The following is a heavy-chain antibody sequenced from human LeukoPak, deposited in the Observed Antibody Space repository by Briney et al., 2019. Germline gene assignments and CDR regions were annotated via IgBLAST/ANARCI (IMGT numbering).Heavy chain of an antibody. CDR3: ARVYGSYGLQYGYSSSWYSTENYYYYYMDV. J-gene: IGHJ6*03. CDR2: IYHSGST. D-gene: IGHD6-13*01. Sequence: SETLSLTCAVSGYSISSGYYWGWIRQPPGKGLEWIGSIYHSGSTYYNPSLKSRVTISVDTSKSQFSLKLSSVTAADTAVYYCARVYGSYGLQYGYSSSWYSTENYYYYYMDVWGKGTTVTVSS. V-gene: IGHV4-38-2*01. CDR1: GYSISSGYY.